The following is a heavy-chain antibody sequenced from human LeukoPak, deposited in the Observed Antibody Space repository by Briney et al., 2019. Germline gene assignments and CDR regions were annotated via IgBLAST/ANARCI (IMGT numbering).Heavy chain of an antibody. Sequence: SETLSLTCAVYGGSFSGYYWSWIRQPPGKGLEWIGEINHSGSTNYNPSPKSRVTISVDTSKNQFSLKLSSVTAADTAVYYCARGMVVPAAKNWFDPWGQGTLVTVSS. J-gene: IGHJ5*02. CDR1: GGSFSGYY. CDR3: ARGMVVPAAKNWFDP. CDR2: INHSGST. D-gene: IGHD2-2*01. V-gene: IGHV4-34*01.